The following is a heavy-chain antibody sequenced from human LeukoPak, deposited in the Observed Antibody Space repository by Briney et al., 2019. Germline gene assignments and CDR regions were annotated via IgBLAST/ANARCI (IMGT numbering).Heavy chain of an antibody. V-gene: IGHV3-30*04. Sequence: PGGSLRLSCAASGFTFSSYAMHWVRQAPGKGLEWVAVISYDGSNKYYADSVKGRFTISRDNSKNTLYLQMNSLRAEDTAVYYCASPSIVGAIELFDYWGQGTLVTVSS. CDR3: ASPSIVGAIELFDY. CDR1: GFTFSSYA. D-gene: IGHD1-26*01. CDR2: ISYDGSNK. J-gene: IGHJ4*02.